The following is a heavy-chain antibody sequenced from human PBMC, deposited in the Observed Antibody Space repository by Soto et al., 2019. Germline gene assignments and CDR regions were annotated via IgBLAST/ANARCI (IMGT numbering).Heavy chain of an antibody. Sequence: LRLSCSASGFTFSGYWMTWVRQAPGKGLEWVANIKEDGSEKYYVDSVKGRLTISRDNPKNSLYLQMNSLRADDTAVYYCARPLYGSGSVWFDPWGQGTLVTVSS. J-gene: IGHJ5*02. CDR2: IKEDGSEK. CDR1: GFTFSGYW. D-gene: IGHD3-10*01. CDR3: ARPLYGSGSVWFDP. V-gene: IGHV3-7*03.